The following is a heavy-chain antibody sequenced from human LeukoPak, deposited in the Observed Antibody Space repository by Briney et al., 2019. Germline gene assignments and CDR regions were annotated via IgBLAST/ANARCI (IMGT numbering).Heavy chain of an antibody. CDR1: GFTFTHYW. D-gene: IGHD3-10*01. V-gene: IGHV3-7*05. CDR3: ARAVRESDY. CDR2: IKEDGSEK. Sequence: GGSLRLSCAASGFTFTHYWVNWVRQAPGIGLEWVATIKEDGSEKYYVDSVKGRFTISRDKAKNSLYLQMDSLRAEDTAVYYCARAVRESDYWGQGTLVTVSS. J-gene: IGHJ4*02.